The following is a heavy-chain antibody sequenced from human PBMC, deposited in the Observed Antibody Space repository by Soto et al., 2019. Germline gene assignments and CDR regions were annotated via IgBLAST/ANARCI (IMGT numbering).Heavy chain of an antibody. CDR2: IDPSDSQT. CDR1: GCRWVGNL. Sequence: PVESTRICWRGAGCRWVGNLITWVRQKPGKGLWWMGRIDPSDSQTYYSPSFRGHVTISAAKSITTVFLQWSSLRASDTAMYYCARQIYDSDSGPNFQYYFDSWGQGTRVTGSS. J-gene: IGHJ4*02. V-gene: IGHV5-10-1*01. CDR3: ARQIYDSDSGPNFQYYFDS. D-gene: IGHD3-22*01.